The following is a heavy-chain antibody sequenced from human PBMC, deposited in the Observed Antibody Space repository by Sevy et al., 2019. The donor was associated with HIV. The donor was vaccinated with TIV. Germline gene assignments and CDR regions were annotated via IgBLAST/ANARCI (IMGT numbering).Heavy chain of an antibody. CDR1: GFTFSSYW. D-gene: IGHD5-18*01. J-gene: IGHJ4*02. Sequence: GESLKISCAASGFTFSSYWMSWVRQAPGKGLEWVATMKQDGSEKYYVDSVKGRFTISRDNAKHSLYLQMNSLRGEDTGVYYCVREGLGGFSYSLDCWGQGTLVNVS. V-gene: IGHV3-7*01. CDR3: VREGLGGFSYSLDC. CDR2: MKQDGSEK.